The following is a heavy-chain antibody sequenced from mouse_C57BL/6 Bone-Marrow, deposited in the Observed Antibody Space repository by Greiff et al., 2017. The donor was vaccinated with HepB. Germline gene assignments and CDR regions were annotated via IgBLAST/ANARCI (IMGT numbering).Heavy chain of an antibody. CDR1: GYTFTSYW. CDR3: ARDYVEYYFDY. D-gene: IGHD1-1*01. V-gene: IGHV1-64*01. J-gene: IGHJ2*01. Sequence: QVQLQQPGAELVKPGASVKLSCKASGYTFTSYWMHWVKQRPGQGLEWIGMIHPNSGSTNYNEKFKSKATLTLDKSSSTAYMQLSSLTSEDSAVYYCARDYVEYYFDYWGQGTTLTVSS. CDR2: IHPNSGST.